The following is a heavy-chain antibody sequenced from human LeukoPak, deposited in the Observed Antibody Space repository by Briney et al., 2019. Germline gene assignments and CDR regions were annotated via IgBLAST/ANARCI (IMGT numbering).Heavy chain of an antibody. J-gene: IGHJ4*02. CDR1: GFTFSTYA. Sequence: GGSLRLSCAASGFTFSTYAMHWVRQAPGKGLEWVSLISGDGVSTFYADSVKGRFSISRDNSKNSLSLEMNSLRTEDTAMYYCARESGKFDYWGQGTLVAVSS. CDR2: ISGDGVST. V-gene: IGHV3-43*02. CDR3: ARESGKFDY.